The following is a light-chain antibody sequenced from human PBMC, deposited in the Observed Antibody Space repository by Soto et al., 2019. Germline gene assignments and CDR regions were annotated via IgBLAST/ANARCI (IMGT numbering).Light chain of an antibody. CDR2: EVA. J-gene: IGLJ1*01. V-gene: IGLV2-8*01. CDR1: TSDVRGYNY. CDR3: SSYAGSNTFV. Sequence: SVLTQPPSSSGSPGRSVTISCTGTTSDVRGYNYVSCHQEHPGKAPKLVIYEVAKRPSGVPDRFSGSKSGNTASLTVSGLQAEDEADYYCSSYAGSNTFVFGPGTKVTVL.